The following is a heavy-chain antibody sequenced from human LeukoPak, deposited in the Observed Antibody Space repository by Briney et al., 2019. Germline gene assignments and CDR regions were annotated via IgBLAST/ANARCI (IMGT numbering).Heavy chain of an antibody. CDR1: GGSVSSSSYY. Sequence: SETQSLTCTVSGGSVSSSSYYWGWIRQPPGKGLEWIGSIYFSGNTYNNPSLKSRVTISVDTSENHFSLKLKSVTAADTAVYFCARRNFDDSGYYSYYFDFWGQGTLVTVSS. J-gene: IGHJ4*02. CDR2: IYFSGNT. D-gene: IGHD3-22*01. CDR3: ARRNFDDSGYYSYYFDF. V-gene: IGHV4-39*02.